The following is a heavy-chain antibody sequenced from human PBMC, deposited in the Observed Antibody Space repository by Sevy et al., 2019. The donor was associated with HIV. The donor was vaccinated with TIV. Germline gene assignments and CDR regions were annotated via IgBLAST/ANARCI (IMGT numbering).Heavy chain of an antibody. V-gene: IGHV4-61*01. CDR3: ARLAQVVPAAISHYSDY. D-gene: IGHD2-2*01. CDR2: ISYSRST. J-gene: IGHJ4*02. CDR1: GGSVCSGSYY. Sequence: SETLSLTCTVSGGSVCSGSYYWSWIRQPPGKGLEWIGYISYSRSTNYNPSLKSRVTISVDTSKNQFSLKLSTVTAADTAVYYCARLAQVVPAAISHYSDYWGQGTLVTVSS.